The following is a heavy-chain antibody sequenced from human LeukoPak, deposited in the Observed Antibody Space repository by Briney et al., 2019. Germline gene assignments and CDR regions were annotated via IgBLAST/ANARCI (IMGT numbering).Heavy chain of an antibody. CDR2: ITSDGSGI. D-gene: IGHD1-26*01. CDR1: GFTFSSYW. CDR3: ASGRLAGAPDY. J-gene: IGHJ4*02. Sequence: PGGSLRLSCAASGFTFSSYWMHWVRQPPGRGLVWVSRITSDGSGIGYADSVKGRFSTSRDNAKNTLYLQMNSLRAEDTAAYYCASGRLAGAPDYWGQGTLVTVSS. V-gene: IGHV3-74*01.